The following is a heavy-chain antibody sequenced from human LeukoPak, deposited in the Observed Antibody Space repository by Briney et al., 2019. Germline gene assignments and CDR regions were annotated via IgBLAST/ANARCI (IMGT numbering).Heavy chain of an antibody. CDR3: AAQVRDGYNSYPFDY. V-gene: IGHV1-69*01. CDR2: IIPIFGTA. Sequence: SVKVSCKASGGTFSSYAISWVRQAPGQGLEWMGGIIPIFGTAHYAQKFQGRVTITADESTSTAYMELSSLRSEDTAVYYCAAQVRDGYNSYPFDYWGQGTLVTVSS. J-gene: IGHJ4*02. CDR1: GGTFSSYA. D-gene: IGHD5-24*01.